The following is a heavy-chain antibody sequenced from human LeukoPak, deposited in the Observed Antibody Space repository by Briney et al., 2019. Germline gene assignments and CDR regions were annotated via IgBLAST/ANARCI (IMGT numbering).Heavy chain of an antibody. J-gene: IGHJ6*03. CDR1: GYDFTNYW. CDR3: ARRGAGSSPYYYYMDV. CDR2: IYPGDSNI. Sequence: GESLKISCEASGYDFTNYWIGWVRQKPGKGLEWMGIIYPGDSNIIYSSSFQGQVTISADKSISTAYLQWSSLKASDTAMYYCARRGAGSSPYYYYMDVWGKGTTVTVSS. D-gene: IGHD1-26*01. V-gene: IGHV5-51*01.